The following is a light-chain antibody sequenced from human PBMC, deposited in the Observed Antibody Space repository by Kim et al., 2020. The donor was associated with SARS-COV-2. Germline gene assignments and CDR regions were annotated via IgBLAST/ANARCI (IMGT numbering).Light chain of an antibody. J-gene: IGLJ2*01. CDR3: QAWDSSTAVV. CDR1: KLGDKY. Sequence: ELTQSPSVSVSPGQTASITCSGDKLGDKYACWYQQKPGQSPVLVIYQDSKRPSGIPERFSGSNSGNTATLTISGTQAIDEADYYCQAWDSSTAVVFGGGTQLTVL. CDR2: QDS. V-gene: IGLV3-1*01.